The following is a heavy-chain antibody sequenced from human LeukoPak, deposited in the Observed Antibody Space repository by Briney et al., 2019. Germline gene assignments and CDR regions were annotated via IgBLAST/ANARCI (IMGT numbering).Heavy chain of an antibody. J-gene: IGHJ4*02. Sequence: GSLRLSCAASGFTFSGRWMSWVRQAPGKGLEWVANIKPDGSEKNYVDSVKGRFTISRDNAKSSLYLQMNSLRVEDTAVYYCARDPSAGSESWGQGTLVTVSS. CDR3: ARDPSAGSES. V-gene: IGHV3-7*01. CDR2: IKPDGSEK. CDR1: GFTFSGRW. D-gene: IGHD6-25*01.